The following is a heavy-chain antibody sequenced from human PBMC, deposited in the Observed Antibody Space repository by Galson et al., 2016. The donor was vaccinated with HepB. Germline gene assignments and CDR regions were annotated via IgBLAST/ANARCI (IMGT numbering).Heavy chain of an antibody. Sequence: SETLSLTCTVSGGSFSSGFYYWGWFRQPPGKGLEWIGSIYYIGSTHYNASLQSRFTISGDTSNNQFSLKMYYVTAADTAVYYCGRQKYCSGGSCLLKATDYWGQGTLVAVSS. J-gene: IGHJ4*02. CDR3: GRQKYCSGGSCLLKATDY. D-gene: IGHD2-15*01. CDR2: IYYIGST. CDR1: GGSFSSGFYY. V-gene: IGHV4-39*01.